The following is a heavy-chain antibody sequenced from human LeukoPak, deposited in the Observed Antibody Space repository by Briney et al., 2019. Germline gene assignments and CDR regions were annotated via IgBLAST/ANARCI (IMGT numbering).Heavy chain of an antibody. CDR1: GFTFSSYG. CDR2: ISYDGSNK. J-gene: IGHJ3*02. CDR3: AKLQVAAAGTFDI. Sequence: GGSQRLSCAASGFTFSSYGMHWVRQAPGKGLEWVAVISYDGSNKYYADTVKGRFTISRDNSKNTLYLQMNSLRAEDTAVYYCAKLQVAAAGTFDIWGQGTMVTVSS. D-gene: IGHD6-13*01. V-gene: IGHV3-30*18.